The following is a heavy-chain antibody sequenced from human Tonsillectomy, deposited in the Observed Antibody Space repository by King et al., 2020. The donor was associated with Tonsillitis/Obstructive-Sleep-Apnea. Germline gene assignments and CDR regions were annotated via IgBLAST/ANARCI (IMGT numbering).Heavy chain of an antibody. CDR3: ARRRNTVTTGRYRWFDP. J-gene: IGHJ5*02. CDR1: GGSFSGYY. Sequence: VQLQQWGAGLLKPSETLSLTCAVYGGSFSGYYWSWIRQPPGKGLEWIGEINHSGSTNYNPSLKSRVTISVDTSKNQFSLKLSSVTAADTAVYYCARRRNTVTTGRYRWFDPWGQGTLVTVSS. V-gene: IGHV4-34*01. CDR2: INHSGST. D-gene: IGHD4-17*01.